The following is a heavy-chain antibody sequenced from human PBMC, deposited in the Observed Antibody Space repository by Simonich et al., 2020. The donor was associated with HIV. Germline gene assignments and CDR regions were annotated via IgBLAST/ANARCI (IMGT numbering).Heavy chain of an antibody. D-gene: IGHD3-16*01. CDR1: GFTFRSHW. Sequence: EVQLVESGGGLVQPGGSLRLSCAASGFTFRSHWMNWVRRAPGRGLEWGANKNQEGVDKRSVDTLKGRLTISRDNAQSSLYLQRNSLRAEDTAVYYCARARAALDMIFDYWGQGTLVTVSS. V-gene: IGHV3-7*01. CDR2: KNQEGVDK. CDR3: ARARAALDMIFDY. J-gene: IGHJ4*02.